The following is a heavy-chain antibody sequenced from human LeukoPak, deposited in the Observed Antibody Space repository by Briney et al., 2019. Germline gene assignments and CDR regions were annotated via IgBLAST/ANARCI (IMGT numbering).Heavy chain of an antibody. CDR2: IYYSGIT. J-gene: IGHJ5*02. CDR3: ARDGYYGSGSFLAWFDT. D-gene: IGHD3-10*01. Sequence: PSETLSLTCTVSGGSISTYYWSWIRQPPGKGLEWIGYIYYSGITNYNPSLKSRVTISVDTSKNQFSLNLSSVTAADTAVYYCARDGYYGSGSFLAWFDTWGQGTLVTVSS. V-gene: IGHV4-59*01. CDR1: GGSISTYY.